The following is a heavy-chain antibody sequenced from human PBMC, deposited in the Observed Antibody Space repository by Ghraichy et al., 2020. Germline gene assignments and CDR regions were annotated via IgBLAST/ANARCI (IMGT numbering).Heavy chain of an antibody. J-gene: IGHJ4*02. D-gene: IGHD1-26*01. CDR3: ASLTVGATSPYYFDY. CDR1: GGSISSYY. Sequence: SQTLSLTCTVSGGSISSYYWSWIRQPPGKGLEWIGYIYYSGSTNYNPSLKSRVTISVDTSKNQFSLKLSSVTAADTAVYYCASLTVGATSPYYFDYWGQGTLVTVSS. CDR2: IYYSGST. V-gene: IGHV4-59*01.